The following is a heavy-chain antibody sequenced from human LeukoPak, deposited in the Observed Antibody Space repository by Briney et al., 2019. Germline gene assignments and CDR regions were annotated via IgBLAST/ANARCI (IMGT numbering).Heavy chain of an antibody. CDR1: GYTFTGYY. D-gene: IGHD3-16*01. CDR3: AREALGDWFDP. Sequence: ASVKVSCKASGYTFTGYYMHWVRQAPGQGLEWMGWINPNSCGTNYAQKFQGRVTMTRDTSISTAYMELSRLRSDDTAVYYCAREALGDWFDPWGQGTLVTVSS. J-gene: IGHJ5*02. CDR2: INPNSCGT. V-gene: IGHV1-2*02.